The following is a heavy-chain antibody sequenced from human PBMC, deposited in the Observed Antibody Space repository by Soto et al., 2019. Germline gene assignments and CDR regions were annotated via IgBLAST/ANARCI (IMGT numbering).Heavy chain of an antibody. CDR3: ARGGEWFGEKYGMDV. CDR2: IYHSGST. Sequence: QLQLQESGSGLVKPSQTLSLTCAVSGGSISSGGYSWSWIRQPPGKGLEWIGYIYHSGSTYYNPSLKRRFTISVDRSKNQFSLKLSSVTAADTAVYYCARGGEWFGEKYGMDVWGQGTTVTVSS. J-gene: IGHJ6*02. V-gene: IGHV4-30-2*01. D-gene: IGHD3-10*01. CDR1: GGSISSGGYS.